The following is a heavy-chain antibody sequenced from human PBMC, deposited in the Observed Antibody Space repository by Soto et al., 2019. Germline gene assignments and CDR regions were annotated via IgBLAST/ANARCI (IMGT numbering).Heavy chain of an antibody. D-gene: IGHD2-15*01. CDR3: ARDDVLCDGGRCYGIPLDG. CDR2: IQSGGTT. Sequence: EVQLLESGGGLVQPGGSLRLSCAASGFTVSSKYMTWVRQAPGKGLEWVSLIQSGGTTYYADSVKGRFTISRDTSENTLHPQTDSLRVEDTAVYYCARDDVLCDGGRCYGIPLDGWGKGTTVTVSS. J-gene: IGHJ6*04. V-gene: IGHV3-66*01. CDR1: GFTVSSKY.